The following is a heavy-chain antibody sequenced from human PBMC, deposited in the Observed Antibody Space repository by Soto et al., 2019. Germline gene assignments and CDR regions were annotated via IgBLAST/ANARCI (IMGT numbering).Heavy chain of an antibody. CDR3: ARDKRGILRFLDWKFDY. Sequence: QVQLVQSGAEVKKPGASVKVSCKASGYTFTSYAMHWVRQAPGQRLEWMGWINAGNGNTKYSQKFQGRVTITRDTSASTAYMELSSLRSEDTAVYYCARDKRGILRFLDWKFDYWGQGTLVTVSS. V-gene: IGHV1-3*01. CDR1: GYTFTSYA. J-gene: IGHJ4*02. D-gene: IGHD3-3*01. CDR2: INAGNGNT.